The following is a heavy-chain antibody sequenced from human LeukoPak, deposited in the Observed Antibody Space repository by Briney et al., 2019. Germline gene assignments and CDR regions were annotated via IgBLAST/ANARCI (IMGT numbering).Heavy chain of an antibody. CDR1: GFTFSSYS. CDR3: ARDSGCSSTSCYSGGDY. J-gene: IGHJ4*02. D-gene: IGHD2-2*01. V-gene: IGHV3-21*01. CDR2: ISSRSSYI. Sequence: PGGSLRPSXAASGFTFSSYSMNWVRQAPGKGPEGVSFISSRSSYIYYADSVKGRFTISRDNAKNSLYLQMNSLRAEDTAVYYCARDSGCSSTSCYSGGDYWGQGTLVTVSS.